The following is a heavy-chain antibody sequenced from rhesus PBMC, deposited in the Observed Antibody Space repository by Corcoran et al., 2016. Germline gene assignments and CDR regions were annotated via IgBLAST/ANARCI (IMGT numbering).Heavy chain of an antibody. J-gene: IGHJ4*01. CDR3: ARVLYCSVSGCHEGYFDY. V-gene: IGHV2S1*01. D-gene: IGHD2-21*01. CDR1: GVPPASCGMG. Sequence: QGTLKEPGPALVKRTKPLTLNGTFAGVPPASCGMGVALLCSSTAKHRPLLASIYWDDVKYYSTSLKSRLTISKDTSKNQVVLTMTNMDPVDTATYYCARVLYCSVSGCHEGYFDYWGQGVLVTVSS. CDR2: IYWDDVK.